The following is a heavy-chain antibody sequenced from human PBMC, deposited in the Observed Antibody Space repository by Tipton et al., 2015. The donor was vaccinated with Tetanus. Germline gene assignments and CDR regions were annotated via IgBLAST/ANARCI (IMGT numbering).Heavy chain of an antibody. V-gene: IGHV4-39*01. CDR1: GSSITSTTHY. D-gene: IGHD5-18*01. J-gene: IGHJ2*01. CDR2: IYYSGST. CDR3: ARGGSYSYGPRGFDL. Sequence: TLSLTCTVSGSSITSTTHYWGWIRQAPGKGLEWIGIIYYSGSTYYNASLRSRVTISVDTSKNQFSLQLRSVTAADTAVYYCARGGSYSYGPRGFDLWGRGTLVTVSS.